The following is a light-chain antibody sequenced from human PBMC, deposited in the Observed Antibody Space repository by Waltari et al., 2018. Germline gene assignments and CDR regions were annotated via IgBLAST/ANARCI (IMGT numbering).Light chain of an antibody. CDR3: QQSYKTPPLT. J-gene: IGKJ4*01. CDR1: QSIASF. V-gene: IGKV1-39*01. CDR2: AAS. Sequence: RVTITCRASQSIASFLNWYQQKPGKAPKLLIYAASSLQSGVPSRFSASGSGTDFTLTISSLQPEDFATYYCQQSYKTPPLTFGGGTKVEMK.